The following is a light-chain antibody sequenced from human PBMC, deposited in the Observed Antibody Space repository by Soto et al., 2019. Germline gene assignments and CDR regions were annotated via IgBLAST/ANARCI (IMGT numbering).Light chain of an antibody. CDR3: AAWDDSPKWV. Sequence: QLVLTQPPSASGTPGQRVTISCSRSSSNIGSNTVNWYQQLPGTAPKLLIYSNNQRPSGVPDRFSGSKSGTSASLAISGLQSEDEADYYCAAWDDSPKWVFGGGTKLTVL. V-gene: IGLV1-44*01. J-gene: IGLJ2*01. CDR1: SSNIGSNT. CDR2: SNN.